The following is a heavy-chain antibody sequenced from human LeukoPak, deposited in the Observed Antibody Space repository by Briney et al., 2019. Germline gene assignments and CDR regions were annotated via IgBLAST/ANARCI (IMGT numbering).Heavy chain of an antibody. CDR2: IQPDGGDK. D-gene: IGHD2-2*01. V-gene: IGHV3-7*05. CDR1: GFTLSRHW. CDR3: ARVIVEVPGVSAYCDY. Sequence: GGSLRLSCAASGFTLSRHWMYWVRQAPGKGLEWVANIQPDGGDKYYVDSVKGRFTISRDNAKSSVYLQMNSLRAEDTAVYYCARVIVEVPGVSAYCDYWGQGTLVTASS. J-gene: IGHJ4*02.